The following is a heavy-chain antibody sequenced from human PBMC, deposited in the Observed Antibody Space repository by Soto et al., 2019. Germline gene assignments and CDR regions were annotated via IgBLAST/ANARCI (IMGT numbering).Heavy chain of an antibody. CDR2: VNPNCGAA. D-gene: IGHD5-18*01. CDR3: ARLHSHGTYGMDV. Sequence: GASVKVSCKASGYSFTGYYIYWLRQAPGQGLEWMGGVNPNCGAANYAQKFQGRVTITTDKSMNTAYMELSSLRSEDTAVYYCARLHSHGTYGMDVWGQGTTVTVSS. CDR1: GYSFTGYY. V-gene: IGHV1-2*02. J-gene: IGHJ6*02.